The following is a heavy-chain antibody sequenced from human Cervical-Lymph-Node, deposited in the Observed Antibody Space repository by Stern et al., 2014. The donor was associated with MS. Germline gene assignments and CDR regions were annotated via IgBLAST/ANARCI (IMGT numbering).Heavy chain of an antibody. J-gene: IGHJ5*02. V-gene: IGHV3-30*18. CDR2: ISYDGSNK. CDR3: TKRESDFWSGGFDP. CDR1: GLTFSVYG. Sequence: MQLVESGGGVVQPGRSLRLSGAPSGLTFSVYGRHWARQAQAKGRGWGDLISYDGSNKSYADSVKGRFTISRDNSKDTLYLQMNSLRSEDTAVYYCTKRESDFWSGGFDPWGQGTLVTVSS. D-gene: IGHD3-3*01.